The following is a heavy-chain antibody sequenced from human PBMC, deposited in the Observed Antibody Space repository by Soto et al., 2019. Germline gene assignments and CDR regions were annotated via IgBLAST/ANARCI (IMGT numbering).Heavy chain of an antibody. CDR1: GGSISSGGYY. Sequence: PSETLSLTCTVSGGSISSGGYYWSWIRQHPGKGLEWIGYIYYSGSTYYNPSLKSRVTISVDTSKNKFSLKLSSVTAADTAVNYCARVVVAATVAAFDIWGQGTMVTVSS. CDR2: IYYSGST. D-gene: IGHD2-15*01. V-gene: IGHV4-31*03. J-gene: IGHJ3*02. CDR3: ARVVVAATVAAFDI.